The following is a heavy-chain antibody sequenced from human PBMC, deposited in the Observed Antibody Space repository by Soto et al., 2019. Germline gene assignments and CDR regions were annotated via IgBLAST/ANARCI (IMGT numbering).Heavy chain of an antibody. J-gene: IGHJ6*02. CDR1: GFTFSSYG. CDR2: ISYDGSNK. D-gene: IGHD2-2*01. V-gene: IGHV3-30*18. Sequence: GGSLRLSCAASGFTFSSYGMHWVRQAPGKGLEWVAVISYDGSNKYYADSVKGRFTISRDNSKNTLYLQMNSLRAEDTAVYYCAKEGCSSTSCYSPHYYYYGMDVWGQGTTVTVSS. CDR3: AKEGCSSTSCYSPHYYYYGMDV.